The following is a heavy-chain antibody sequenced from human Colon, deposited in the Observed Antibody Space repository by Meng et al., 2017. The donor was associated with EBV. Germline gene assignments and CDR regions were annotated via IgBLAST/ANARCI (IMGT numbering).Heavy chain of an antibody. J-gene: IGHJ4*02. CDR3: ASFDHIPIRNYFDY. Sequence: SCHGPVDPRQPRSSPCTSQACTIGSVNYYWNWIRQPPWMGLEWIGYLHHSASTNYNPSLTSRVSISVDTSKSQFSLNLNSNTAADTAVYYCASFDHIPIRNYFDYWGQGTLVTVSS. CDR2: LHHSAST. D-gene: IGHD2-21*01. V-gene: IGHV4-30-4*08. CDR1: ACTIGSVNYY.